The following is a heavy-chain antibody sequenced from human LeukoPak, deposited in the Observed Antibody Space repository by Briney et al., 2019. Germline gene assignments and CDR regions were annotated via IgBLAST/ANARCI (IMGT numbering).Heavy chain of an antibody. Sequence: ASVKVSCKASGYTFASYGISWVRQAPGQGLEWMGWISAYNGNTNYAQKLQGRVTMTTDTSTSTAYMELRSLRSDDTAVYYCARGPYPWGFSETLYYYYYYGMDVWGQGTTVTVSS. CDR1: GYTFASYG. D-gene: IGHD3-16*01. V-gene: IGHV1-18*04. CDR2: ISAYNGNT. CDR3: ARGPYPWGFSETLYYYYYYGMDV. J-gene: IGHJ6*02.